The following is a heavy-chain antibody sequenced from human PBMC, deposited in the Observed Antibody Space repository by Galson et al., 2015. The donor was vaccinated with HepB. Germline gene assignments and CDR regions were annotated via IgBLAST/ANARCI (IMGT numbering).Heavy chain of an antibody. Sequence: SVKVSCKASGYTFTGYYMHWVRQAPGQGLEWMGWINPNSGGTNYAQKFQGRVTMTRDTSTSTVYMELSSLRSEDTAVYYCARGGGIAPFDYWGQGTLVTVSS. J-gene: IGHJ4*02. D-gene: IGHD6-13*01. CDR2: INPNSGGT. CDR3: ARGGGIAPFDY. CDR1: GYTFTGYY. V-gene: IGHV1-2*02.